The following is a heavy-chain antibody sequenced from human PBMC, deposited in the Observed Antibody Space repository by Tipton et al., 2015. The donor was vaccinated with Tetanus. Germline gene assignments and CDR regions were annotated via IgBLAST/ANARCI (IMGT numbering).Heavy chain of an antibody. CDR2: INPSGGST. V-gene: IGHV1-46*01. CDR3: GKHSSGDPDSRGCSYDSSGYCCKY. D-gene: IGHD3-22*01. J-gene: IGHJ4*02. Sequence: QSGPEVKKPGASVKGSCKASGYTFTSYYMHWVRQAPGQGLEWMGIINPSGGSTSYAQKFQGRVTMTRDTSTRTVYMDLSSLRSGDTAVYYCGKHSSGDPDSRGCSYDSSGYCCKYWGQGTLVTVSS. CDR1: GYTFTSYY.